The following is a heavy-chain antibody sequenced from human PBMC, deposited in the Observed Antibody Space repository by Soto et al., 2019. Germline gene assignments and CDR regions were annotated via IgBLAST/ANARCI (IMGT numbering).Heavy chain of an antibody. CDR1: GDTYTIYY. J-gene: IGHJ6*02. D-gene: IGHD1-26*01. CDR3: ARDHRGSYSYYYYGMDV. Sequence: ASVKGCCKASGDTYTIYYIHWVRQAPGQGLEWMGWINPNSGGTNYAQKFQGWVTMTRDTSISTAYMELSRLRSDDTAVYYCARDHRGSYSYYYYGMDVWGQATTVTLSS. V-gene: IGHV1-2*04. CDR2: INPNSGGT.